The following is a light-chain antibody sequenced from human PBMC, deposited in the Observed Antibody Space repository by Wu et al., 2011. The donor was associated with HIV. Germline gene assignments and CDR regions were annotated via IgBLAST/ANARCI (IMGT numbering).Light chain of an antibody. J-gene: IGKJ2*03. CDR3: QQYGSSPPYS. V-gene: IGKV3-20*01. CDR2: GAS. Sequence: RASQSVSSSYLAWYQQKPGPRLPRLLIYGASSRATGIPDRFSGSGSGTDFTLTISRLEPEDFAVYYCQQYGSSPPYSFGQGTKLEIK. CDR1: QSVSSSY.